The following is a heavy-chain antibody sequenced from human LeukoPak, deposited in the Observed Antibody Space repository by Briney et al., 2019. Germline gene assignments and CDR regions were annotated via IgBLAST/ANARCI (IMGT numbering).Heavy chain of an antibody. J-gene: IGHJ6*04. V-gene: IGHV4-30-4*08. Sequence: SETLSLICTVSGGSISSGDYYWSWIRQPPGKGLEWIGYIYYSGSTYYSPFLKSRVTISVDTSKNQFSLKLSSVTAADTAVYYCAREWITNPFAPLGVWGKGTTVTVSS. CDR2: IYYSGST. D-gene: IGHD3-16*01. CDR1: GGSISSGDYY. CDR3: AREWITNPFAPLGV.